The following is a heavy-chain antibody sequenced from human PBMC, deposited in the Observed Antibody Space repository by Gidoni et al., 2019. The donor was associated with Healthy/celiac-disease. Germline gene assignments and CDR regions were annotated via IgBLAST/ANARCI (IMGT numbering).Heavy chain of an antibody. CDR2: ISSSGSTI. J-gene: IGHJ5*02. CDR1: GFTFSDSY. D-gene: IGHD2-2*01. V-gene: IGHV3-11*01. CDR3: ARDLVEGREYQLLPTNWFDP. Sequence: QVQLVESGGGLVKPGGSLRRSCADSGFTFSDSYMSWIRQAPGKGLGWVSYISSSGSTIYYADSVKGRFTISRDNAKNSLYLQMNSLRAEDTAVYYCARDLVEGREYQLLPTNWFDPWGQGTLVTVSS.